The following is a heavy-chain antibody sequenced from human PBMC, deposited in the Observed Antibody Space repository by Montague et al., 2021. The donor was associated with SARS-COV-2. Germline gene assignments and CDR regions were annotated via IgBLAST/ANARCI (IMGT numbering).Heavy chain of an antibody. CDR2: TYYRSKWST. V-gene: IGHV6-1*01. Sequence: CAISGDSVSSNSATWNWIRQSPSRGLEWLGRTYYRSKWSTNYAVSVQSRITVNPDTSKNHFSLQLSSVTPEDTAVYYCARGQNFGSGNSCNFDHWGQRTLVTVSS. CDR3: ARGQNFGSGNSCNFDH. CDR1: GDSVSSNSAT. D-gene: IGHD3-10*01. J-gene: IGHJ4*02.